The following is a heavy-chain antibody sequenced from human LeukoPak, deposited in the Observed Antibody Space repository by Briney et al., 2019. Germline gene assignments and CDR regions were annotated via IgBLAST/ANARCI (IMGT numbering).Heavy chain of an antibody. CDR1: GFTFSSYE. J-gene: IGHJ6*04. CDR3: AELGITMIGGV. D-gene: IGHD3-10*02. CDR2: ISSSGSTI. Sequence: GGSLRLSCAASGFTFSSYEMNWLRQAPGKGLEWVSYISSSGSTIYYADSVKGRFTISRDNAKNSLYLQMNSLRAEDTAVYYCAELGITMIGGVWGKGTTVIISS. V-gene: IGHV3-48*03.